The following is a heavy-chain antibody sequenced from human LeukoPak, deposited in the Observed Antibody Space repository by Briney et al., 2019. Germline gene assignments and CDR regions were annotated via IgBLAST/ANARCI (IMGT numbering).Heavy chain of an antibody. Sequence: PGGSLRLSCAASGFTFSSYAMSWVRQAPGKGLEWVSTISGSGGSTYYADSVKGRFTNSRDNSKNTLYLQMSSLRAEDTAVYYCAKARSEVYYDAFAIWGQGTMVTVS. CDR1: GFTFSSYA. CDR2: ISGSGGST. CDR3: AKARSEVYYDAFAI. D-gene: IGHD1-26*01. J-gene: IGHJ3*02. V-gene: IGHV3-23*01.